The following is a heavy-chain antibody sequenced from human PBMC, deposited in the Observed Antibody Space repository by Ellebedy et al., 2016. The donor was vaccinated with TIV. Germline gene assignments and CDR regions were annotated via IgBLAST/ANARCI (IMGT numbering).Heavy chain of an antibody. Sequence: PGGSLRLSCAASGFTFSDFWMSWVRQAPGKGLEWVANIKEDESEKYYVDSVKSRFTISRDNAKNSLYLQMNSLKTEDTAVYYCARQISDSFDYWGQGTLVTASS. D-gene: IGHD2-15*01. J-gene: IGHJ4*02. CDR1: GFTFSDFW. V-gene: IGHV3-7*03. CDR3: ARQISDSFDY. CDR2: IKEDESEK.